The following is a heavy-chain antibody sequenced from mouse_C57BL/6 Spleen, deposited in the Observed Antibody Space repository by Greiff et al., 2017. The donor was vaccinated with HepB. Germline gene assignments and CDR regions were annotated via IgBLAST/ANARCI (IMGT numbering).Heavy chain of an antibody. CDR1: GYTFTDYN. V-gene: IGHV1-22*01. Sequence: VQLKESGPELVKPGASVKMSCKASGYTFTDYNMHWVKQSHGKSLEWIGYINPNNGGTSYNQKFKGKATLTVNKSSSTAYMELRSLTSEDSAVYYCARGMYYYGSSYDWYFDVWGTGTTVTVSS. CDR3: ARGMYYYGSSYDWYFDV. CDR2: INPNNGGT. J-gene: IGHJ1*03. D-gene: IGHD1-1*01.